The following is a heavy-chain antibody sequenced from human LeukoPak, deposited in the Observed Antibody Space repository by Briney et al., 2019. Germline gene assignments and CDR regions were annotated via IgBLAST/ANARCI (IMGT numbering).Heavy chain of an antibody. Sequence: SETLSLTCAVYGGSFSGYYWSWIRQPPGKGLEWIGEINHSGSTNYNPSLKSRVTISVGTSKNQFSLKLSSVTAADTAVYYCARGPIRGRFDYWGQGTLVTVSS. D-gene: IGHD3-10*01. V-gene: IGHV4-34*01. CDR3: ARGPIRGRFDY. J-gene: IGHJ4*02. CDR1: GGSFSGYY. CDR2: INHSGST.